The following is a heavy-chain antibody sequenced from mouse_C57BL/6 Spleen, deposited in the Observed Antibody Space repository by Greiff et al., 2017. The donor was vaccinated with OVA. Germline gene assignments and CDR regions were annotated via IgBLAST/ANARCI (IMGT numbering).Heavy chain of an antibody. CDR1: GYTFTSYW. D-gene: IGHD2-4*01. J-gene: IGHJ2*01. CDR2: IDPNSGGT. CDR3: ARRIYYDYDPHFDY. Sequence: QVQLQQPGAELVKPGASVKLSCKASGYTFTSYWMHWVKQRPGRGLEWIGRIDPNSGGTKYNEKFKSKATLTVDKPSSTAYMPLSSLTSEDSAVYYCARRIYYDYDPHFDYWGQGTTLTVSS. V-gene: IGHV1-72*01.